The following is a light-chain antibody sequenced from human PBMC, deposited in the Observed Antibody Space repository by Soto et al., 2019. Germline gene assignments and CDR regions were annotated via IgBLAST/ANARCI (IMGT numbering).Light chain of an antibody. CDR1: NIGSKS. V-gene: IGLV3-21*02. Sequence: SYELTQPPSVSVAPGQTARITCEGNNIGSKSVHWYQQSPGQAPVLVVYGDSDRPSGTPERFSGSDSGNTATLTISGVEAGDAADYYCQVWDSSRDHVVFGGGTKLTVL. J-gene: IGLJ2*01. CDR2: GDS. CDR3: QVWDSSRDHVV.